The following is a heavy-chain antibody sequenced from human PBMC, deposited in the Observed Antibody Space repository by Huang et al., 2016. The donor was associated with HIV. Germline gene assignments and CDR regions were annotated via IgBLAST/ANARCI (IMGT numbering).Heavy chain of an antibody. J-gene: IGHJ6*03. CDR3: ASGASYEIWTPYYSGWHYSMDV. CDR2: ILPMLGRA. Sequence: QVHLVQSGAEVKKPGSSVRVSCTASGGSFKISGISWVGQAPGQGLEWLGGILPMLGRANYAQNMGDRVTSPARESTTTVYMDLTSLRPEDTAVYYCASGASYEIWTPYYSGWHYSMDVWGEGTTVTVSS. CDR1: GGSFKISG. D-gene: IGHD3-9*01. V-gene: IGHV1-69*13.